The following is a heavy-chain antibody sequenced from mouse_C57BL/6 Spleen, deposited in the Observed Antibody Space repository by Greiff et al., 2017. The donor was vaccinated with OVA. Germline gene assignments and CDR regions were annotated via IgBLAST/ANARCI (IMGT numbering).Heavy chain of an antibody. CDR3: ARPRSNWYFDV. CDR1: GIDFSRYW. D-gene: IGHD5-1*01. CDR2: INPDSSTI. V-gene: IGHV4-1*01. Sequence: QLQPGGSLKLSCAASGIDFSRYWMSWVRRAPGKGLEWIGEINPDSSTINYAPSLKDKFIISRDNAKNTLYLQMSKVRSEDTALYYCARPRSNWYFDVWGTGTTVTVSS. J-gene: IGHJ1*03.